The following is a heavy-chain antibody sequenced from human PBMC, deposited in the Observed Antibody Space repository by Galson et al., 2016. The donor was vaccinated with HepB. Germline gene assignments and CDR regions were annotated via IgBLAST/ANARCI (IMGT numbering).Heavy chain of an antibody. V-gene: IGHV3-21*01. CDR3: ARGSPVYCSSTSCYQEYFYYYYGMDV. D-gene: IGHD2-2*01. CDR1: GFTFSSYS. J-gene: IGHJ6*02. Sequence: SLRLSCAASGFTFSSYSMNWVRQAPGRGLEWVSSISSSSVYIYYADSVKGRFTISRDNAKSSLYLQMNSLRAEDTAVYYCARGSPVYCSSTSCYQEYFYYYYGMDVWGQGTTVTV. CDR2: ISSSSVYI.